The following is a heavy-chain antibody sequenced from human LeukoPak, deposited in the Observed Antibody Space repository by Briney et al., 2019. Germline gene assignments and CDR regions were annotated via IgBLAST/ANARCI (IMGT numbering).Heavy chain of an antibody. D-gene: IGHD3-3*01. V-gene: IGHV4-34*01. CDR2: INHSGNT. J-gene: IGHJ4*02. CDR3: ARVRRVWARYYGFWSGPYYFDY. Sequence: SETLSLTCAVYGGSFSGYYWSWIRQPPGKGLEWIGEINHSGNTNYNPSLKSRVTISVDTSKNQFSLKLSSVTAADTAVYYCARVRRVWARYYGFWSGPYYFDYWGQGTLVTVSS. CDR1: GGSFSGYY.